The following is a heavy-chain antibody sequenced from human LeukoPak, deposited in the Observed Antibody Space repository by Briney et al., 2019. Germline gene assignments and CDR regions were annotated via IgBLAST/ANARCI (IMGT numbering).Heavy chain of an antibody. J-gene: IGHJ2*01. CDR3: ARDWAEAPSSGWSYWSFDL. CDR2: ISYSGNT. D-gene: IGHD6-19*01. Sequence: PSETLSLTCTVSGGSISSYYWSWIRQPPGEGLEWIGYISYSGNTNYNPSLSSRVSISVDPSKRHFSLRLSSVTAADTAVYYCARDWAEAPSSGWSYWSFDLWGRGTLVTVSS. CDR1: GGSISSYY. V-gene: IGHV4-59*01.